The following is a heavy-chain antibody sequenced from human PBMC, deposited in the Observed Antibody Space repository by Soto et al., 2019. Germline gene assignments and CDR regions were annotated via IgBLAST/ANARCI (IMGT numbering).Heavy chain of an antibody. Sequence: GASVEVSCKASGYTFTSCYMHWVRQAPGQGLEWMGIINPSGGSTSYAQKFQGRVTMTRDTSTSTVYMELSSLRSEDTAVYYCARVRTPYYYDSSGYHHDAFDIWGQGTMVTVSS. D-gene: IGHD3-22*01. J-gene: IGHJ3*02. V-gene: IGHV1-46*01. CDR3: ARVRTPYYYDSSGYHHDAFDI. CDR1: GYTFTSCY. CDR2: INPSGGST.